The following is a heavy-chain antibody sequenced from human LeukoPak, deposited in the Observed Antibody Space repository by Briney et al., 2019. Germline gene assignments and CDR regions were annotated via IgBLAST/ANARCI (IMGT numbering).Heavy chain of an antibody. D-gene: IGHD2-15*01. Sequence: PGGSLRLSCAASGFTFSSYGMHWVRQAPGKGLEWVAVISYDGSNKYYADSVRGRFTISRDNSKNTLYLQMNSLRAEDTAVYYCAHLLGYCSGGSCWDYWGQGTLVTVSS. CDR3: AHLLGYCSGGSCWDY. J-gene: IGHJ4*02. CDR2: ISYDGSNK. CDR1: GFTFSSYG. V-gene: IGHV3-30*03.